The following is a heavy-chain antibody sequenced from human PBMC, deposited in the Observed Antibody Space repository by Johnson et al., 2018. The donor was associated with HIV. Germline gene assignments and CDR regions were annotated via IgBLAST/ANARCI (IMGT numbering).Heavy chain of an antibody. CDR2: IRYDGSNK. D-gene: IGHD6-19*01. J-gene: IGHJ3*02. V-gene: IGHV3-30*02. CDR1: GFTFSSYG. CDR3: GKDRAVAGKGHDAFDI. Sequence: QVQLVESGGGVVQPGGSLRLSCAASGFTFSSYGMHWVRQAPGKGLEWVAFIRYDGSNKYYADSVKGRFTISRDTLKNTLYLQMNSLGAEDTAVYYSGKDRAVAGKGHDAFDIWGQGTMVTVS.